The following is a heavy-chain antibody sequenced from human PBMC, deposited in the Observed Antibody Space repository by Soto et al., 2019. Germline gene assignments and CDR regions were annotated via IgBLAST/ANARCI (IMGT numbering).Heavy chain of an antibody. J-gene: IGHJ1*01. CDR2: INPSGGST. CDR3: ARSTSPVLRYFDWLLGPEYFQH. D-gene: IGHD3-9*01. Sequence: ASVKVSCKASGYTFTSYYMHWVRQAPGQGLEWMGIINPSGGSTSYAQKFQGRVTMTRDTSTSTVYMELSSLRSEDTAVYYCARSTSPVLRYFDWLLGPEYFQHWGQGTLVTVSS. V-gene: IGHV1-46*03. CDR1: GYTFTSYY.